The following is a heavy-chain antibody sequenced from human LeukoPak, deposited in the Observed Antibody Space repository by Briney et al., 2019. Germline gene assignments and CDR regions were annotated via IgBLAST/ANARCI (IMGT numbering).Heavy chain of an antibody. J-gene: IGHJ5*02. D-gene: IGHD3-22*01. CDR3: AREKIGYYDGSGRGWFDP. Sequence: EPSQTLSLTRTVSGGSISSANYSWSWIRQPAGKGLEWIGRIYASGSTNHNPSLKRRVTISVDTSKKQFSLKLSSVTAADTAVYYCAREKIGYYDGSGRGWFDPWGQGTLVTVYS. CDR1: GGSISSANYS. V-gene: IGHV4-61*02. CDR2: IYASGST.